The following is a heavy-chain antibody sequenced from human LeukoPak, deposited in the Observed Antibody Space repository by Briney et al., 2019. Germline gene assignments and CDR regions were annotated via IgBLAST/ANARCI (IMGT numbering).Heavy chain of an antibody. CDR2: IYYGGST. Sequence: SETLSLTCTVSGGSISSNTYYWDWIRQPPGKGLECIGSIYYGGSTYYNPSLKSRVIISVDTSKNQFSLKLSSVTAADTAVYYCARVPPDGYFDLWGRGTLVTVSS. V-gene: IGHV4-39*01. CDR1: GGSISSNTYY. J-gene: IGHJ2*01. CDR3: ARVPPDGYFDL.